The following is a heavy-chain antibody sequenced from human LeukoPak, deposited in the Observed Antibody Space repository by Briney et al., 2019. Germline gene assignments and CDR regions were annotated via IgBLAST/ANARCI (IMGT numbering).Heavy chain of an antibody. CDR3: AKDEGELLWFGEPLHAFDI. D-gene: IGHD3-10*01. V-gene: IGHV3-23*01. CDR1: GFTFSSYA. CDR2: ISGSGGST. Sequence: PGGSLRLSCAASGFTFSSYAMSWVRQAPGKELEWVSAISGSGGSTYYADSVKGRFTISRDNSKNTLYLQMNSLRAEDTAVYYCAKDEGELLWFGEPLHAFDIWGRGTMVTVSS. J-gene: IGHJ3*02.